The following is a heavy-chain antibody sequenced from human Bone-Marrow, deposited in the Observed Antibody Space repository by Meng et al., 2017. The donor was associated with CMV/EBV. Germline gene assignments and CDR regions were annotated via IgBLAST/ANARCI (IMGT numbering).Heavy chain of an antibody. D-gene: IGHD3-10*01. V-gene: IGHV3-23*03. CDR3: AKVGGAGRRYYYYGMDV. J-gene: IGHJ6*01. Sequence: GGSLRLSCAASGFTFSSYAMSWVRQAPGKGLERVSVIYSGGSSTYYADSVKGRFTISRDNSKNTLYLQMNSLRAEDTAVYYCAKVGGAGRRYYYYGMDVWGQGTTVTVSS. CDR2: IYSGGSST. CDR1: GFTFSSYA.